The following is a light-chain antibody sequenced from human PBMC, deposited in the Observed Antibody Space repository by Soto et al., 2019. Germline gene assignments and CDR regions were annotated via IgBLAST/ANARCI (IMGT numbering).Light chain of an antibody. CDR3: QHWHDYSWT. CDR2: KTS. J-gene: IGKJ1*01. CDR1: QSISVW. V-gene: IGKV1-5*03. Sequence: DIQLTQSPSTLSASVGDRVTITCRASQSISVWLAWYQQKPGKAPNLLIYKTSSLEIGVPSRFSGSGSGTEFTLTISSLQPDDFATYYCQHWHDYSWTFGQGTKVEVK.